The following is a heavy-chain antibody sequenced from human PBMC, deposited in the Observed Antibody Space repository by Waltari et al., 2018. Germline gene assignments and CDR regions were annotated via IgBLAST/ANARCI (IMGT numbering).Heavy chain of an antibody. J-gene: IGHJ5*02. Sequence: EVQLLDSGGGLVQPGGSLRLSCAASGFTFGNYAMSWVRQAPGKGPEWVSGIGGSGETTSYADSVKGRVTISRDNSKNTLYLQMNSLGADDTAVYYCVKGPGNYIGWFHPWGQGTLVTVSS. CDR3: VKGPGNYIGWFHP. CDR2: IGGSGETT. D-gene: IGHD4-4*01. CDR1: GFTFGNYA. V-gene: IGHV3-23*01.